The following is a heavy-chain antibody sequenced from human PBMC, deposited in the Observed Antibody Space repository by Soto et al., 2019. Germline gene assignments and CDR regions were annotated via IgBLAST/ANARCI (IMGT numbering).Heavy chain of an antibody. D-gene: IGHD6-6*01. Sequence: PSETLSLTCTVSGGSISSYYCSWIRQPPGKGLEWIGYIYYSGSTYYNPSLKSRVTISVDRSKNQFSLKLSSVTAADTAVYYCARERPDGARLDPWGQETLVTVSS. CDR1: GGSISSYY. CDR3: ARERPDGARLDP. CDR2: IYYSGST. V-gene: IGHV4-59*01. J-gene: IGHJ5*02.